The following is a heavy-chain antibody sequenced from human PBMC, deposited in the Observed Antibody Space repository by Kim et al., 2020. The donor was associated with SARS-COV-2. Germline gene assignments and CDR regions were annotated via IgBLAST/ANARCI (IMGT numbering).Heavy chain of an antibody. J-gene: IGHJ5*02. CDR2: VYYDGNSK. CDR3: TRDWMAVRPGWFDP. D-gene: IGHD6-6*01. CDR1: GFTFSTYG. V-gene: IGHV3-33*01. Sequence: GGSLRLSCAASGFTFSTYGMHWVRQAPGKGLEWVAHVYYDGNSKYYADSVEGRFTISRDNSKNTLYLQMNSLRGEDTAVYYCTRDWMAVRPGWFDPWGQGTLVTVSS.